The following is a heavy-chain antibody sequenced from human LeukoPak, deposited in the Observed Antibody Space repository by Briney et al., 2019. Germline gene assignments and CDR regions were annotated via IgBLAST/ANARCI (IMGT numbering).Heavy chain of an antibody. Sequence: GGSLRLSCAASGFTFSSYGMHWFRQAPGRGLEWVAFIRSDGSKEYYADSVKGRFTISRDNSKNTLYLHMNSLRAEDTAMIYCAKDRPGIVGGPGDYWGQGTLVTVSS. J-gene: IGHJ4*02. CDR2: IRSDGSKE. V-gene: IGHV3-30*02. D-gene: IGHD1-26*01. CDR3: AKDRPGIVGGPGDY. CDR1: GFTFSSYG.